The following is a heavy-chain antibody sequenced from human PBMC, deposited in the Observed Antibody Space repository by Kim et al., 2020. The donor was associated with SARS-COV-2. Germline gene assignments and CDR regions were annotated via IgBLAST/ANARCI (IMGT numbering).Heavy chain of an antibody. CDR1: GFTFSSYS. Sequence: GGSLRLSCAASGFTFSSYSMNWVRQAPGKGLEWVSSISSSSSYIYYADSVKGRFTISRDNAKNSLYLQMNSLRAEDTAVYYCARLTTTLWFGTSEFDYWGQGTLVTVSS. CDR3: ARLTTTLWFGTSEFDY. V-gene: IGHV3-21*01. CDR2: ISSSSSYI. D-gene: IGHD3-10*01. J-gene: IGHJ4*02.